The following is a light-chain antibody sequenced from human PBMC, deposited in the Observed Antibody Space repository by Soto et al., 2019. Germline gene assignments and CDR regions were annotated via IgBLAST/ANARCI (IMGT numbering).Light chain of an antibody. J-gene: IGKJ2*01. V-gene: IGKV1-5*03. CDR2: KAS. CDR1: QSLSYW. Sequence: DIQMTQSPSTLSASVGDTVTITCRASQSLSYWLAWYQQKPGQAPKLLIHKASTLESGVPSRFSGSGSGTEFTLTIGSLQPDDFATFYCQQYDRFPYTVGEGIKLEIK. CDR3: QQYDRFPYT.